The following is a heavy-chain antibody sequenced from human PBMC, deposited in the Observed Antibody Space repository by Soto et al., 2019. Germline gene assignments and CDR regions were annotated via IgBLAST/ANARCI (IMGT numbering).Heavy chain of an antibody. CDR1: GFTFGAYA. Sequence: PGGPLRLSCTASGFTFGAYAMSWFRQPPGKGREWVGVVRSRAYGGTTDYAASVRGSFTISRDDSKSIAYLQMNTLRTEDTAVYYCARYTYTSRYSYFGMDVWGHGTTVTVSS. V-gene: IGHV3-49*03. CDR3: ARYTYTSRYSYFGMDV. J-gene: IGHJ6*02. D-gene: IGHD6-13*01. CDR2: VRSRAYGGTT.